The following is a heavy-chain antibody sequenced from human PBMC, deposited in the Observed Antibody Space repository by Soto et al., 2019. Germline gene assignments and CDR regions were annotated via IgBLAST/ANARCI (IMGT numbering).Heavy chain of an antibody. CDR3: ASVYGDYLSY. V-gene: IGHV4-39*02. CDR1: GDAISSSSYY. CDR2: INYSGST. Sequence: QLQLQESGPGLVKPSETLSLTCSVSGDAISSSSYYWGWIREPPGKGLDWIGTINYSGSTYYNPSLKSRVPISVYKSKNHFSLNMSSATAADTAVSYYASVYGDYLSYWGQGILVIVSS. J-gene: IGHJ4*02. D-gene: IGHD4-17*01.